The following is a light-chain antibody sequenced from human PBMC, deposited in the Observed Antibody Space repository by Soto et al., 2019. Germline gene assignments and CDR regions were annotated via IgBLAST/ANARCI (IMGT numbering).Light chain of an antibody. V-gene: IGLV2-14*03. CDR3: TSYTSSTTFYV. CDR1: SSDIGGYNY. J-gene: IGLJ1*01. CDR2: DVT. Sequence: QSVLTQPASVSGSPGQSITFSCTGTSSDIGGYNYVSWYQQHPGKAPKLMIYDVTNRPSGVSNRFSGSKSGNTASLTISGLQAEDEADYYCTSYTSSTTFYVFGTGTNSPS.